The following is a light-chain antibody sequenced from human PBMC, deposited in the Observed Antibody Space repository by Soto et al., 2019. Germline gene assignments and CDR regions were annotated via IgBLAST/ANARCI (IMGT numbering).Light chain of an antibody. V-gene: IGLV2-14*01. CDR1: SSDVGAYNY. Sequence: QSALTQPASVSGSPGQSITISCTRISSDVGAYNYVSWYQQLPGKAPKLMIYDVSYRPSGVSDRFSGSKSGNTASLTISGLQAEDEADYYCSSYTSSSAPYVFGTGTKVTVL. J-gene: IGLJ1*01. CDR3: SSYTSSSAPYV. CDR2: DVS.